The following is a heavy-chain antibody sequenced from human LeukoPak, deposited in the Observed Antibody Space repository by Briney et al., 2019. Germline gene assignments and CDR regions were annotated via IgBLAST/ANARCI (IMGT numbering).Heavy chain of an antibody. Sequence: GRSPRLSCAASGFTFSSYAMHWVRQAPGKGLEWVAVISYDGSNKYYADSVKGRFTISRDNSKNTLYLQMNSLRAEDTAVYYCARGGCSSSWYYFDYWGQGTLVTVSS. J-gene: IGHJ4*02. CDR2: ISYDGSNK. CDR3: ARGGCSSSWYYFDY. D-gene: IGHD6-13*01. CDR1: GFTFSSYA. V-gene: IGHV3-30-3*01.